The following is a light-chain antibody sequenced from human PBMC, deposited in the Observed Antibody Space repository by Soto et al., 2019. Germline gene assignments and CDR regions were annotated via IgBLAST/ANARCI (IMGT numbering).Light chain of an antibody. Sequence: QSVLTQPPSASGSPGQSVTISCSGISSDVGGHNYVSWYQQHPGKAPKLMIYEVTIRPSGVSDRFSGSKSGNTASLTVSGLQAEDEADYYCSSYTGGNPSYVFGTGTKLTVL. CDR1: SSDVGGHNY. J-gene: IGLJ1*01. CDR3: SSYTGGNPSYV. CDR2: EVT. V-gene: IGLV2-8*01.